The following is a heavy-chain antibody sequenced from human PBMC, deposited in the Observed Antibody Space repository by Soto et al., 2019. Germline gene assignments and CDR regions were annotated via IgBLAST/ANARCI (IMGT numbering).Heavy chain of an antibody. Sequence: GGSLRLSCAASGFTFSSYGMHWVRQAPGKGLEWVAVISYDGSNKYYADSVKGRFTISRDNSKNTLYLQMNSLRAEDTAVYYCAKDESVGNRQQLGYYYMDVWGKGTTVTVSS. D-gene: IGHD6-13*01. V-gene: IGHV3-30*18. CDR2: ISYDGSNK. CDR1: GFTFSSYG. CDR3: AKDESVGNRQQLGYYYMDV. J-gene: IGHJ6*03.